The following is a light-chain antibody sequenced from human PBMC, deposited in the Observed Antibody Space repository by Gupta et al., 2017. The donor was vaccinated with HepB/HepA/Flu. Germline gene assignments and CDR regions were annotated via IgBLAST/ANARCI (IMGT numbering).Light chain of an antibody. CDR3: QSYDNSLSGYV. Sequence: QSVLTQPPSVSGAPGQRVPISCTESGSNIGAGYDVHWYQQLPGTAPKLLIYNKNIRPSGVPDRFSGSKSGTSASLAITGLQAEDEADYYCQSYDNSLSGYVFGTGTKVTVL. V-gene: IGLV1-40*01. CDR2: NKN. CDR1: GSNIGAGYD. J-gene: IGLJ1*01.